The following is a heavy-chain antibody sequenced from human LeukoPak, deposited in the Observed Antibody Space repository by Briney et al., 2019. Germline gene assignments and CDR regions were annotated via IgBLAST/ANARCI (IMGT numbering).Heavy chain of an antibody. J-gene: IGHJ1*01. V-gene: IGHV4-61*02. CDR2: IYTSGST. Sequence: SETLSLTCTVSGGSISSGSYYWSWLRQPAGKGLEWIGRIYTSGSTNYNPSLKSRFTISVDTSKNQFSLKLSSVTAADTAVYYCARTFGDYDLLTGYYTAEYFQHWGQGTLVTVSS. CDR1: GGSISSGSYY. D-gene: IGHD3-9*01. CDR3: ARTFGDYDLLTGYYTAEYFQH.